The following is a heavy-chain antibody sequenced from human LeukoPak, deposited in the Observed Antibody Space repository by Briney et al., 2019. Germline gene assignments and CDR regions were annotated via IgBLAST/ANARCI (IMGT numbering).Heavy chain of an antibody. CDR3: ARHASRYDSSGYYYFDY. CDR2: IYYSGST. J-gene: IGHJ4*02. CDR1: GGSISTSY. D-gene: IGHD3-22*01. V-gene: IGHV4-59*08. Sequence: KSSETLSLTCTVSGGSISTSYWSWIRQAPGKGLEWIGYIYYSGSTSYNPSLKSRVTISVDTSKNQFSLELTSVTAADTVVYYCARHASRYDSSGYYYFDYWGQGTLVTVSS.